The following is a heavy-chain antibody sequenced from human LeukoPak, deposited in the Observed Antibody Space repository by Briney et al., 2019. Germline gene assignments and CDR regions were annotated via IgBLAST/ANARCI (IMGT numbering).Heavy chain of an antibody. CDR3: ARKTGTTGEAFDY. D-gene: IGHD1-1*01. J-gene: IGHJ4*02. Sequence: PGGSLRLSCAASGFTFSAFGMNWVRQAPGKGLEWVSTITKSGDSTYYVDSVKGRFTISRDNAENSLYLQMNSLRAEDTAVYYCARKTGTTGEAFDYWGQGTQVTVSS. V-gene: IGHV3-23*01. CDR2: ITKSGDST. CDR1: GFTFSAFG.